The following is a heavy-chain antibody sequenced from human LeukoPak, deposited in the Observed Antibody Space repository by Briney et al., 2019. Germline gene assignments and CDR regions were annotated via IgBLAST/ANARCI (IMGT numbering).Heavy chain of an antibody. D-gene: IGHD3-22*01. J-gene: IGHJ4*02. V-gene: IGHV1-69*04. Sequence: SVKVSCKASGGTFRSYPISWLRPAPGQGLEWLGSIIPIFGIANYEQKFQGRVTVTEDTSTDTAYMELSSLRSEDTAVYYCATVRLYDISGYRLDYWGQGTLVTVSS. CDR1: GGTFRSYP. CDR2: IIPIFGIA. CDR3: ATVRLYDISGYRLDY.